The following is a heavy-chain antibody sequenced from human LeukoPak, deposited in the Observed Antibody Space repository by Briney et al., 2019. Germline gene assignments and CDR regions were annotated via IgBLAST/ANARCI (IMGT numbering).Heavy chain of an antibody. CDR1: GFTFSSYS. D-gene: IGHD5-24*01. V-gene: IGHV3-21*01. CDR3: ASRVLGGRDGYNGSY. J-gene: IGHJ4*02. Sequence: GGSLRLSCAASGFTFSSYSMNWVRQAPGKGLEWVSSISSSSSYIYYADSVKGRFTIPRDNAKNSLYLQMNSLRAEDTAVYYCASRVLGGRDGYNGSYWGQGTLVTVSS. CDR2: ISSSSSYI.